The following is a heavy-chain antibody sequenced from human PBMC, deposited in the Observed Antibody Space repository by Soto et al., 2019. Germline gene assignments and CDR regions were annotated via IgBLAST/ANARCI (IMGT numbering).Heavy chain of an antibody. CDR1: GFTFSSYA. Sequence: GGSLILSCAASGFTFSSYAMSWVRQAPGKGLEWVSAISGSGGSTYYADSVKGRFTISRDNSKNTLYLQMNSLRAEDTAVYYCAKDTYCSSTSCYRTHYYYYGMDVWGQGTTVTVSS. V-gene: IGHV3-23*01. J-gene: IGHJ6*02. CDR2: ISGSGGST. D-gene: IGHD2-2*01. CDR3: AKDTYCSSTSCYRTHYYYYGMDV.